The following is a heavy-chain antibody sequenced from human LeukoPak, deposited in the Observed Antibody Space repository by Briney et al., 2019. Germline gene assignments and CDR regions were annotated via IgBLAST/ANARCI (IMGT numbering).Heavy chain of an antibody. CDR1: GGSISSCGYY. V-gene: IGHV4-31*03. CDR2: IYYSGST. Sequence: PSETLTLTCTVSGGSISSCGYYWSWLRQHPGKGLEWFGYIYYSGSTYYNPSLKSRVTISVDTSKNQFSLKLSSVTAADTAVYYCARDRGRYCSSTSCLGRFDPWGQGTLVTVSS. J-gene: IGHJ5*02. CDR3: ARDRGRYCSSTSCLGRFDP. D-gene: IGHD2-2*01.